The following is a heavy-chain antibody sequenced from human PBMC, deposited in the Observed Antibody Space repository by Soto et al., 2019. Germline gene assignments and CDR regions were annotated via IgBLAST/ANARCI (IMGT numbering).Heavy chain of an antibody. V-gene: IGHV1-18*01. CDR3: ARHQGPTTSENWFDP. CDR1: GYTFFTYD. J-gene: IGHJ5*02. CDR2: IITYSGDT. D-gene: IGHD5-12*01. Sequence: QVHLVQSGVEVKTPGASVKVSCQASGYTFFTYDISWVRQAPGQGLEWMGWIITYSGDTKYAQKFQGRVTMTTDTSTPTAYLERRRLRYDDTAVYYCARHQGPTTSENWFDPWGQGTLVTVSS.